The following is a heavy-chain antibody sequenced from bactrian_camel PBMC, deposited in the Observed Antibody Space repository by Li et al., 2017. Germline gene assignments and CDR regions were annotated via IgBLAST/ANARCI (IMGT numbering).Heavy chain of an antibody. V-gene: IGHV3S53*01. CDR2: IEDNGST. Sequence: HVQLVESGGGSVQAGGSLTLSCVMTGSTGTTDNKLWFRQAPGTEHEGVAAIEDNGSTFYAESVKGRFTISKDNAENTLYLQMNSLKPEDTATYFCAADHPAPCTAAPVTFLAKGQGTQVTVS. J-gene: IGHJ4*01. D-gene: IGHD7*01. CDR1: GSTGTTDN.